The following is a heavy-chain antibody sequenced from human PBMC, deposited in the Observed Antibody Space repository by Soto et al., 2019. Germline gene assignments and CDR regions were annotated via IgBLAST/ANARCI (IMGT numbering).Heavy chain of an antibody. J-gene: IGHJ4*02. CDR2: FYYTGST. CDR1: GGSISSSSYY. Sequence: TLSLTCTVSGGSISSSSYYWGWIRQPPGKGLEWIGSFYYTGSTYYTPSLKSRVTISIDTSKNQFSLKLSSVTAADTAIYYCARLATIFGIDYFDYWGQGTLVTVSS. V-gene: IGHV4-39*01. CDR3: ARLATIFGIDYFDY. D-gene: IGHD3-3*01.